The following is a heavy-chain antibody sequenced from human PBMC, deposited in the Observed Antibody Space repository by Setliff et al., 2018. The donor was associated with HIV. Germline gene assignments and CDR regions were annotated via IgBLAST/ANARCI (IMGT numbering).Heavy chain of an antibody. Sequence: GGSLRLSCAASGFIFSTFPMHWVRQAPGKGLEWVAVMSGDANSQYYADSVTGRFTISRDDSKNTLYLQMNSLRAEDTAGYYCAKDKGQKYADYWGQGTVVTVSS. J-gene: IGHJ4*02. CDR3: AKDKGQKYADY. CDR1: GFIFSTFP. V-gene: IGHV3-30*01. CDR2: MSGDANSQ. D-gene: IGHD3-10*01.